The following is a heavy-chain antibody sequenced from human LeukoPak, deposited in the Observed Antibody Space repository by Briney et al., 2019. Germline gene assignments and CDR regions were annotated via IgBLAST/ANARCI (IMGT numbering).Heavy chain of an antibody. CDR3: ATVNRRGRWLRFLGHYYYMDV. CDR2: ISGSGGST. V-gene: IGHV3-23*01. J-gene: IGHJ6*03. Sequence: GGSLRLSCAASGFTFSSYAMSWVRQAPGKGLEWVSAISGSGGSTYYADSVKGRFTISRDNSKNTLYLQMNSLRAEDTAVYYCATVNRRGRWLRFLGHYYYMDVWGKGATVTVSS. CDR1: GFTFSSYA. D-gene: IGHD3-3*01.